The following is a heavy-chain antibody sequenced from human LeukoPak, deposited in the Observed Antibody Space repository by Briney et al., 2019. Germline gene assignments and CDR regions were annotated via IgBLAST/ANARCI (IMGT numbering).Heavy chain of an antibody. CDR3: ARSGSVRLGELYDY. CDR1: GGSISSYY. J-gene: IGHJ4*02. CDR2: IYYSGST. D-gene: IGHD3-16*01. Sequence: SETLSLTCTVSGGSISSYYWSWIRQPPGKGLEWIGYIYYSGSTNYNPSLKSRVTISVDTSKNQFSLKLSSVTAADTAVYYCARSGSVRLGELYDYWGQGTLVTVSS. V-gene: IGHV4-59*01.